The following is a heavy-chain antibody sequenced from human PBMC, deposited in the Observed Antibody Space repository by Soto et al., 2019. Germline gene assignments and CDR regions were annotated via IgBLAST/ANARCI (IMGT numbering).Heavy chain of an antibody. D-gene: IGHD3-22*01. V-gene: IGHV3-11*05. CDR2: ISSSSRYT. CDR1: GFMFSEYY. CDR3: VRDQSRDYDRSGYYYRGDY. Sequence: GGSLRLSCVASGFMFSEYYMSWIRQTPGKGLEWISYISSSSRYTNYADSVKGRFTISRDNAKNSLFLQMNSLRAEDTAVYYSVRDQSRDYDRSGYYYRGDYWGQGTPVTVSS. J-gene: IGHJ4*02.